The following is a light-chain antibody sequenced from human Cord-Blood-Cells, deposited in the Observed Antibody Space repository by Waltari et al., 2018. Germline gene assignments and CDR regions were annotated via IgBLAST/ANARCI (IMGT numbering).Light chain of an antibody. Sequence: SYELTQPPSVSVSPGQTARITCSGDALPKQYAYWYQQKPGQAPVLVIYKDSARPSGIPARFSGSSSGTTGTLTISGVQAEDDADYYCQSADSSGTYVVFGGGTKLTVL. V-gene: IGLV3-25*03. CDR3: QSADSSGTYVV. CDR1: ALPKQY. CDR2: KDS. J-gene: IGLJ2*01.